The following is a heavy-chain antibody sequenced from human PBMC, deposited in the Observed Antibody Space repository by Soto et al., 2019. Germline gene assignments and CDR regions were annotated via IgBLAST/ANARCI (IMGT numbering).Heavy chain of an antibody. J-gene: IGHJ6*02. D-gene: IGHD3-3*01. CDR1: GDSVSSNSAA. Sequence: PTQTLSLTCAISGDSVSSNSAAWNWIRQSPSRGLEWLGGTYYRSKWYNDYAVSVKSRITINPDTSKNQFSLQLNSVTPEDTAVYYCARDEIFGVVIRYYYYGMDVWGQGTTVTVSS. V-gene: IGHV6-1*01. CDR3: ARDEIFGVVIRYYYYGMDV. CDR2: TYYRSKWYN.